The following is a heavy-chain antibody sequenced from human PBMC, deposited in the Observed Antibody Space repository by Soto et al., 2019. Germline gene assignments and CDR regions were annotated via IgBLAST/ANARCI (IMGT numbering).Heavy chain of an antibody. D-gene: IGHD2-15*01. CDR1: GFTFSSYY. CDR2: ITSDGGNK. V-gene: IGHV3-30*03. J-gene: IGHJ4*02. Sequence: SLRLSCAASGFTFSSYYMHWVRQAPGKGLEWAAAITSDGGNKVYGDSAKCRFTISRDNSKNTVDLQMDSLRVEDSAVYYCARGSKDSYPGSRIFDFWGRGTLVTVSS. CDR3: ARGSKDSYPGSRIFDF.